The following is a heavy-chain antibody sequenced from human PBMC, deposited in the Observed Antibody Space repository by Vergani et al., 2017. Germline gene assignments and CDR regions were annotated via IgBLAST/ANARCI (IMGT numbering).Heavy chain of an antibody. Sequence: EVQLVESGGGLVQPGGSLRLSCAASGFTFSSYWMSWVRQAPGKGLEWVANIKQDGSEKYYVDSVKGRFTISRDNAKNSLYLQMNSLRAEDTAVYYCAREGGYSYGSPFDYWGQGTLVTVSS. CDR3: AREGGYSYGSPFDY. V-gene: IGHV3-7*04. CDR2: IKQDGSEK. J-gene: IGHJ4*02. D-gene: IGHD5-18*01. CDR1: GFTFSSYW.